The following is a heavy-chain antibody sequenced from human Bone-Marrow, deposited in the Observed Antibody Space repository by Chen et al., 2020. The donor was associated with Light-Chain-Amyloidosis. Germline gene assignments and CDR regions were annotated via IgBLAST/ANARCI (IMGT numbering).Heavy chain of an antibody. CDR2: IWYDGSNK. D-gene: IGHD3-3*01. J-gene: IGHJ5*02. CDR3: ARDFHRYYDFWSESFDP. Sequence: QVQLVESGGGVVQPGRSLRLSCAASGFTFSSYGMHWVRQAPGKGLEWVAVIWYDGSNKYYADSVKGRFTISRDNSKNTLYLQMNSLRAEDTAVYYCARDFHRYYDFWSESFDPWGQGTLVTVSS. V-gene: IGHV3-33*01. CDR1: GFTFSSYG.